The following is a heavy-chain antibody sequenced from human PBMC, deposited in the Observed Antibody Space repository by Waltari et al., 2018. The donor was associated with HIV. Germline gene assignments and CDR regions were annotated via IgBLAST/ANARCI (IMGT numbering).Heavy chain of an antibody. CDR2: IYYSGST. D-gene: IGHD6-13*01. V-gene: IGHV4-39*01. J-gene: IGHJ6*02. CDR3: ARVSSSWQPYYYGMDV. CDR1: GGSISSSSYY. Sequence: QLQLQESGPGLVKPSETLSLTCTVSGGSISSSSYYWGWIRQPPGKGLEWIGSIYYSGSTYYNPSLKSRVTISVDTSKNQFSLKLSSVTAADTAVYYCARVSSSWQPYYYGMDVWGQGTTVTVSS.